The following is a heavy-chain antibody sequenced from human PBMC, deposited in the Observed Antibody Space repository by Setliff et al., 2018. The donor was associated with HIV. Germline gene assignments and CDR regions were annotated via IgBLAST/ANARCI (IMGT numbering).Heavy chain of an antibody. Sequence: ASVKVSCKTSGDNFHSNAINWVRQAPGQGLEWMGSIIPAFGEPHYAKRFQGRLTITTDESTTTGYMELNSLTYEDTAAYYCARGVLYGLFENWGPGTLVTVSS. V-gene: IGHV1-69*05. CDR3: ARGVLYGLFEN. D-gene: IGHD3-16*01. J-gene: IGHJ4*02. CDR2: IIPAFGEP. CDR1: GDNFHSNA.